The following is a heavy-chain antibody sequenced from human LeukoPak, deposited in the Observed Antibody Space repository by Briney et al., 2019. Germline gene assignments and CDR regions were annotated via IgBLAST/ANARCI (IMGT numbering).Heavy chain of an antibody. J-gene: IGHJ4*02. V-gene: IGHV3-33*01. CDR1: EFTFSTYG. CDR2: IWEGGGNR. D-gene: IGHD6-19*01. CDR3: ARAGYNSGWYEY. Sequence: AGGSLRLSCAASEFTFSTYGMHWVRQAPGKGLECVAGIWEGGGNRYYADSVKGRSIISRDNSKNKLYLQMNSLRAEDTAVYYCARAGYNSGWYEYWGQGTLVTVSS.